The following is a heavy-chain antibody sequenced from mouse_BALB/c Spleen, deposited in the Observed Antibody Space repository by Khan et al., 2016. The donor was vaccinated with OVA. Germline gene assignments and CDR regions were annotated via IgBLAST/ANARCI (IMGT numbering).Heavy chain of an antibody. Sequence: VELVESGPGLVAPSQSLSITCTVSGFSLTSYGVGWVRQPPGKGLEWLGVIWGDGSTNYHSALISRLNINKDNSKSQVFLKLISLQTDDTATYYGALYYYGGGWFAYWGQGTLVTVSA. CDR1: GFSLTSYG. D-gene: IGHD1-1*01. CDR3: ALYYYGGGWFAY. CDR2: IWGDGST. J-gene: IGHJ3*01. V-gene: IGHV2-3*01.